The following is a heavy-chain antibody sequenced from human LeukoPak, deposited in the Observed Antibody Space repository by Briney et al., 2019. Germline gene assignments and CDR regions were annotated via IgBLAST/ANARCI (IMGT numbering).Heavy chain of an antibody. CDR2: INWNSGSI. J-gene: IGHJ4*02. CDR1: GFTFDDYA. Sequence: GGSLRLSCAASGFTFDDYAMHWVRQAPGKGLEWVSGINWNSGSIGYADSVKGRFTISRDNAKNSLYLQMNSLRAEDTAVYYCARDVHSDSSGYTYHYWGQGTLVTVSS. D-gene: IGHD3-22*01. CDR3: ARDVHSDSSGYTYHY. V-gene: IGHV3-9*01.